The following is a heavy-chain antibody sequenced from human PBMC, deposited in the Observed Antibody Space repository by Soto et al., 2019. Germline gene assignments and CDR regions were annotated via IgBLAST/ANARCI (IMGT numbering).Heavy chain of an antibody. D-gene: IGHD2-2*01. V-gene: IGHV4-61*01. Sequence: QVQLQESGPGLVKPSETLSLTCTVSGGSVSSGSYYWSWIRQPPGKGLEWIGYIYYSGSTNYNPSLKIRVTISVDTSKYQFSLKLSSVAAAYTAVYYCAAGRFQYQLLPPYYYYYGMDVWGQGTTVTVSS. CDR3: AAGRFQYQLLPPYYYYYGMDV. CDR2: IYYSGST. J-gene: IGHJ6*02. CDR1: GGSVSSGSYY.